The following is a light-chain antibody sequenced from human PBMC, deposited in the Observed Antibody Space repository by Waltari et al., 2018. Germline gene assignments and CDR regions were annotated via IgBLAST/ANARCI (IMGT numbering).Light chain of an antibody. CDR3: ATWDDSLSAVV. V-gene: IGLV1-47*01. J-gene: IGLJ3*02. Sequence: QSVLTQAPSASGTPGQRIAISCSGGSSNIGENYVSWYQHFPGAAPKLIIGRDDHRPSGVPDRFSGSKSGTSASLAISGLRSEDEADYYCATWDDSLSAVVFGGGTKLTVL. CDR1: SSNIGENY. CDR2: RDD.